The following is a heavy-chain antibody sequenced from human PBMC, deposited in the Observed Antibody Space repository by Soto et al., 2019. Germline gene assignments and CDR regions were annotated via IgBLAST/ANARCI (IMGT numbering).Heavy chain of an antibody. J-gene: IGHJ3*02. D-gene: IGHD6-6*01. Sequence: GGSLRLSCAASGFTFSSYGMHWVRQAPGKGLEWVAVIWYDGSNKYYADSVKGRFTISRDNSKNTLYLQMNSLRAEDTAVYYCARASPGGYSSSSAAGAFDIWGQGTMVTVSS. CDR2: IWYDGSNK. CDR1: GFTFSSYG. CDR3: ARASPGGYSSSSAAGAFDI. V-gene: IGHV3-33*08.